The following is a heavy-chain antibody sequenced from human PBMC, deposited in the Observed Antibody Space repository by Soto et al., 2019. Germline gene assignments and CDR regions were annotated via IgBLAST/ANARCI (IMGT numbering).Heavy chain of an antibody. D-gene: IGHD6-13*01. V-gene: IGHV4-4*07. CDR3: ARVYSSSWYSSWFDP. Sequence: QVQLQESGPGLVKPSETLSLTCTVSGGSISSYYWSWIRQPAGKGLEWIGRIYTSGSTNYNPSLKSRVIMSVDTSKNQFSLKLSSVTAADTAVYYCARVYSSSWYSSWFDPWGQGTLVTVSS. CDR2: IYTSGST. J-gene: IGHJ5*02. CDR1: GGSISSYY.